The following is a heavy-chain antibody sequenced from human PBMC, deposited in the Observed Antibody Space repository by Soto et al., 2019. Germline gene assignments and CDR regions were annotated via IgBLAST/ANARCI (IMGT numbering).Heavy chain of an antibody. Sequence: GGSLRLSCAASGFTFSSYAMSWVRQAPGKGLEWVSAISGSGGSTYYADSVKGRFTISRDNSKNTLYLQMNSLRAEDMSLYYFAKYDILTGYYRPDAFDIWGQGTMVTVSS. CDR1: GFTFSSYA. D-gene: IGHD3-9*01. CDR3: AKYDILTGYYRPDAFDI. V-gene: IGHV3-23*01. J-gene: IGHJ3*02. CDR2: ISGSGGST.